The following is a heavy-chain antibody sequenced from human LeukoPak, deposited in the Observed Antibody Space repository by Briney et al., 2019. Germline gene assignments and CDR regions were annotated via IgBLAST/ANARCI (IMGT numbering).Heavy chain of an antibody. CDR1: GFTFSSYA. J-gene: IGHJ4*02. Sequence: PGGALRLSCAASGFTFSSYAMSWVRQAPGKGLEWVSDISGSGGSTYYADSVKGRFTISRDNSNNTLYLQMNSLRAEDTAVYYCASCRIAARPRYFDYWGQGTLVTVSS. D-gene: IGHD6-6*01. V-gene: IGHV3-23*01. CDR2: ISGSGGST. CDR3: ASCRIAARPRYFDY.